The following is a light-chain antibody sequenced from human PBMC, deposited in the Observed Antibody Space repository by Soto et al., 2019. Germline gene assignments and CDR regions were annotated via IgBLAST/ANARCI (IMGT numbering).Light chain of an antibody. V-gene: IGKV3D-20*02. CDR1: QSVSSSY. CDR2: GAS. J-gene: IGKJ2*01. CDR3: QQRSDWPRT. Sequence: EIVLTQSPGTLSLSPGERATLSCRASQSVSSSYLAWYQQKPGQAPRLLFYGASNRVTGIPDRFSGSGSGTDFTLTISSLEPEDFAVYYCQQRSDWPRTFGQGTKLEIK.